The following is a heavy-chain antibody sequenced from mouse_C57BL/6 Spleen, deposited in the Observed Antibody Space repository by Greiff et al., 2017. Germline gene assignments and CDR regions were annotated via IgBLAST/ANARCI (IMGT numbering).Heavy chain of an antibody. CDR2: ISSGSSTI. J-gene: IGHJ4*01. CDR1: GFTFSDYG. D-gene: IGHD2-1*01. CDR3: ANGNHYAMDY. Sequence: EVKLMESGGGLVKPGGSLKLSCAASGFTFSDYGMHWVRQAPEKGLEWVAYISSGSSTIYYADTVKGRFTISRDNAKNTLFLQMTSLRSEDTAMYYCANGNHYAMDYWGQGTSVTVSS. V-gene: IGHV5-17*01.